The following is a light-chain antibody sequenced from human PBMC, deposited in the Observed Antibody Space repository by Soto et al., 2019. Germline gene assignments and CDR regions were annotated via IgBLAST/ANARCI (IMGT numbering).Light chain of an antibody. CDR2: GPS. Sequence: EIVLTQSPAFLSLSPGERATLFCRASQSLTTNFLAWYEQKVGQSPRLVMYGPSTRAPGTPDRFSGGGAGTDFTLTIDRVEPEDCAVYFCQQYSNSQFSFGGGTKLEI. J-gene: IGKJ4*01. V-gene: IGKV3-20*01. CDR1: QSLTTNF. CDR3: QQYSNSQFS.